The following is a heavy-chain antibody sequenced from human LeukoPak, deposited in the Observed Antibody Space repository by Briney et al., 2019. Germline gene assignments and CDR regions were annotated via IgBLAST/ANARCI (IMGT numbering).Heavy chain of an antibody. J-gene: IGHJ5*02. Sequence: SETLSLTCAVYGGSFSGYYWNWIRQPPGKGLEWIGEINHSGSTNYNPSLKSRVTISVDTSKNQFSQKLSSVTAADTAVYYCARGRGSGSYYHNWFDPWGQGTLVTVSS. CDR2: INHSGST. D-gene: IGHD3-10*01. V-gene: IGHV4-34*01. CDR1: GGSFSGYY. CDR3: ARGRGSGSYYHNWFDP.